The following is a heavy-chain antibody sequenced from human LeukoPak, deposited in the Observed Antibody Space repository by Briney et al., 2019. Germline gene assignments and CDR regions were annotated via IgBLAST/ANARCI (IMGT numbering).Heavy chain of an antibody. V-gene: IGHV3-74*01. Sequence: GGSLRLSCAASGFPFSIYWMHRVRQAPGKGLVWVPSINSDESDIRYADSVKGRFTISRDNAKNTVSLQMNSLRAEDTAVYYCARGTTVAFDYWGQGILVTVSS. D-gene: IGHD1-1*01. CDR1: GFPFSIYW. J-gene: IGHJ4*02. CDR2: INSDESDI. CDR3: ARGTTVAFDY.